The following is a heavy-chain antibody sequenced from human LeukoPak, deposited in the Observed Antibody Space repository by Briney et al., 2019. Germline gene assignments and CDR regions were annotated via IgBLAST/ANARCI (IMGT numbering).Heavy chain of an antibody. CDR1: GLTLSRYY. V-gene: IGHV3-53*01. CDR3: ARVVYSGNYHVGESDY. J-gene: IGHJ4*02. D-gene: IGHD1-26*01. CDR2: IHAGDTT. Sequence: GGSLTHPCTVSGLTLSRYYMTWVRPAAGKGLAWVAVIHAGDTTNYAAAVKGRFTISRDNSKDTLYLQMNSLRAEDTAVYYCARVVYSGNYHVGESDYWGQGTLVAVSS.